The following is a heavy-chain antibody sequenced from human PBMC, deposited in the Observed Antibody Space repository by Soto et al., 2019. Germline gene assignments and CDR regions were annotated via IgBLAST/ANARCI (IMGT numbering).Heavy chain of an antibody. CDR1: GFTFSGSA. J-gene: IGHJ6*03. D-gene: IGHD3-3*01. CDR2: IRSKANNYAT. V-gene: IGHV3-73*01. Sequence: EVQLVESGGGLVQPGGSLKLSCAASGFTFSGSAMHWVRQASGKGLEWVGRIRSKANNYATAYGASVKGRFTISRDDSKKGAYLQMISLKTEDTAVYYCSRQASDFWSGKPQYYMDVWGKGTTVTVSS. CDR3: SRQASDFWSGKPQYYMDV.